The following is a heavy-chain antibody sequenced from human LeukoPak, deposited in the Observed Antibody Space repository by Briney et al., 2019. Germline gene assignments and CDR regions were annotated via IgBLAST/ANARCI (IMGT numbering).Heavy chain of an antibody. CDR2: ISSSSSTI. CDR3: ARLSAMVRGPEDIYYFEY. Sequence: GGSLRLSSAASGFTFSSYSMNWVRQAPGKGLEWVSYISSSSSTIYYADSVKGRFTISRDNAKNSLYLQMNSLRAEDTAVYYCARLSAMVRGPEDIYYFEYWGQGTLVTVSS. D-gene: IGHD3-10*01. V-gene: IGHV3-48*01. J-gene: IGHJ4*02. CDR1: GFTFSSYS.